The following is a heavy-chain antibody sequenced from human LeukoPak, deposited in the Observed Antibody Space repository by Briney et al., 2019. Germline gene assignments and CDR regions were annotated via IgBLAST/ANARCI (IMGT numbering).Heavy chain of an antibody. J-gene: IGHJ4*02. CDR2: INPDGSET. V-gene: IGHV3-7*01. D-gene: IGHD2-2*01. Sequence: GGSLRLSCAASGFTLSSNWMGWVRQAPGKGLEWVANINPDGSETYYVDSVKGRFTISRDNAKSSLYLQMNSLRGEDTAVYYCARWVVNAGLDCWGQRNLVTVSS. CDR1: GFTLSSNW. CDR3: ARWVVNAGLDC.